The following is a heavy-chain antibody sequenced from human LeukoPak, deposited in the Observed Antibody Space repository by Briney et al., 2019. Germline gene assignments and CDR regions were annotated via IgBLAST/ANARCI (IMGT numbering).Heavy chain of an antibody. CDR1: GFTFSSYS. CDR2: ISSSSSTI. V-gene: IGHV3-48*04. J-gene: IGHJ5*02. D-gene: IGHD6-13*01. Sequence: GGSLRLSCADSGFTFSSYSMNWVRQAPGKGLEWVSYISSSSSTIYYADSVKGRFTISRDNAKNSLYLQMNSLRAEDTAVYYCARGSPGNIAAAFDPWGQGTLVTVSS. CDR3: ARGSPGNIAAAFDP.